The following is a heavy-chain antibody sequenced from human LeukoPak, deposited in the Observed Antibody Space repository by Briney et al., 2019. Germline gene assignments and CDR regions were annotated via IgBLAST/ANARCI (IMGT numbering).Heavy chain of an antibody. V-gene: IGHV1-2*02. CDR1: GYTFTGYY. Sequence: ASVKVSCKASGYTFTGYYMHWVRQAPGQGLEWMGWINPNSGGTNYAQKSQGRVTMTRDTSISTAYMELSRLRSDDTAVYYCARGPRDYAYYFDYWGQGTLVTVSS. J-gene: IGHJ4*02. CDR2: INPNSGGT. D-gene: IGHD4-17*01. CDR3: ARGPRDYAYYFDY.